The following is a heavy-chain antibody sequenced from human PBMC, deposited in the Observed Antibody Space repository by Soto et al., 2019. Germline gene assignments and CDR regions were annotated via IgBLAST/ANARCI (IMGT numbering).Heavy chain of an antibody. CDR3: ARVYSGSYSDY. CDR1: GGSIRSTNW. J-gene: IGHJ4*02. CDR2: IFQSGST. V-gene: IGHV4-4*02. D-gene: IGHD1-26*01. Sequence: PSETLSLTCAVSGGSIRSTNWWSWVRQPPGKGLEWIGEIFQSGSTTYNPSLKTRVTISVDKSKNQFSLKLSSVTAADTAVYYCARVYSGSYSDYWGQGTRVTVSS.